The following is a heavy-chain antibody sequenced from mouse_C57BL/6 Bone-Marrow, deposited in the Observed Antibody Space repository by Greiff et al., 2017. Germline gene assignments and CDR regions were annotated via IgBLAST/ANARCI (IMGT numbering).Heavy chain of an antibody. CDR3: ALYYYGRGCAY. Sequence: VQLQQSGAELARPGASVKLSCKASGYTFTSYGISWVKQRTGQGLEWIGEIYPRSGNTYYNEKFKGKATLTADKSSSTAYMELRSLTSEDSAVYFCALYYYGRGCAYWGQGTLVTVSA. CDR1: GYTFTSYG. V-gene: IGHV1-81*01. CDR2: IYPRSGNT. J-gene: IGHJ3*01. D-gene: IGHD1-1*01.